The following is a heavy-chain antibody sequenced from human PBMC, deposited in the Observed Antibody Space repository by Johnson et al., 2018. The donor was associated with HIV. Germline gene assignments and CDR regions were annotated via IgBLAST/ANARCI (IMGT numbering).Heavy chain of an antibody. CDR1: GFAFSSYG. CDR2: ISYDGSNK. J-gene: IGHJ3*02. V-gene: IGHV3-30*03. D-gene: IGHD3-22*01. CDR3: ARVGYYVDAFDI. Sequence: QVQLVESGGGLVQPGGSLRLSCAASGFAFSSYGMHWVRQAPGKGLEWVAVISYDGSNKYYADSVKGRLTISRDNSKNTLYLQMNSLRVEDTAVYYCARVGYYVDAFDIWGQGTVVTVSS.